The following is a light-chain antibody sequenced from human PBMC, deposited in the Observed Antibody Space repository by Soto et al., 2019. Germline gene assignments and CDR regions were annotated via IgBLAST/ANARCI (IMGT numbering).Light chain of an antibody. CDR2: DAS. Sequence: DIQMTQSPSTLSASVGDTVTITCRASQSISIWLAWYQQKPGKAPKVLIYDASNLGSGVTSRFSGSGSGTEFSLPIRSLQPDDSATYYCQQYSFYSLFTFGQGTKLEIK. V-gene: IGKV1-5*01. CDR1: QSISIW. CDR3: QQYSFYSLFT. J-gene: IGKJ2*01.